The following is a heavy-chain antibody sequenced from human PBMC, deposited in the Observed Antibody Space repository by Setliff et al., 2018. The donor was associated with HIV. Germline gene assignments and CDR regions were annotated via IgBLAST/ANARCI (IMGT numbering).Heavy chain of an antibody. J-gene: IGHJ4*02. CDR2: IYSGGST. D-gene: IGHD3-22*01. V-gene: IGHV3-53*01. CDR1: GLTVSSKY. CDR3: AFDSRGYFSDPLDS. Sequence: GGSLRLSCAASGLTVSSKYMNWVRQAPGKGLEWVSVIYSGGSTYYTDSVKGRFSLSRDSSKNTLYLQMNNLSAEDTAVYYCAFDSRGYFSDPLDSWGQGTPVTVSS.